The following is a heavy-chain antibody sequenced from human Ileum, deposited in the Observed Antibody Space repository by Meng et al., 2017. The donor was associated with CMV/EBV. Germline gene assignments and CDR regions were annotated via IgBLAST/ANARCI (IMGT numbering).Heavy chain of an antibody. V-gene: IGHV7-4-1*02. D-gene: IGHD1-26*01. Sequence: CKTSGYTFASNNIIWVRQAPGQGPEWMGWIDTNTGHPTYAQDFTGRFVFSLDTSVNTAYLQISSLKAEDTAVYYCARDGLSGRYFDYWGQGTLVTVSS. CDR2: IDTNTGHP. J-gene: IGHJ4*02. CDR3: ARDGLSGRYFDY. CDR1: GYTFASNN.